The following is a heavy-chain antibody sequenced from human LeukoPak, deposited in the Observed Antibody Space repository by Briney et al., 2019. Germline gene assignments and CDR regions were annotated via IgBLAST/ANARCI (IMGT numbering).Heavy chain of an antibody. J-gene: IGHJ6*02. CDR1: GYTLTELS. CDR3: ATGLGGSYVDYYGMDV. V-gene: IGHV1-24*01. D-gene: IGHD1-26*01. CDR2: FDPEDGET. Sequence: GASVKVSCKVSGYTLTELSMHWVRQAPGKGLEWMGGFDPEDGETIYAQKFQGRVTMTEDTSTDTAYMELSSLRSEDTAVYYCATGLGGSYVDYYGMDVWGQGTTVTVSS.